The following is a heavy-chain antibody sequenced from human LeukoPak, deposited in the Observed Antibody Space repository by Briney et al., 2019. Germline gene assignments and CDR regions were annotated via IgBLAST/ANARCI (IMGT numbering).Heavy chain of an antibody. V-gene: IGHV3-53*01. Sequence: GGSLRLSCAVSGISPSTNSISWVSQAPGKGLEWVSVVYSGGSTYNADSVEGRLTISRDNSKNTLSLQRNSLRAEDTAVYYFATGGNRPPDPFYYWGQGTLVTVSS. J-gene: IGHJ4*02. CDR1: GISPSTNS. CDR2: VYSGGST. CDR3: ATGGNRPPDPFYY. D-gene: IGHD4-23*01.